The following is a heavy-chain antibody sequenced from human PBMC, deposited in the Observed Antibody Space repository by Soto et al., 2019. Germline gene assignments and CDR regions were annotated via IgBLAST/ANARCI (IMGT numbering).Heavy chain of an antibody. CDR1: GGSISFDHYH. CDR2: IHYSGSV. CDR3: VREDDGGDRDYYGLDV. D-gene: IGHD2-21*02. J-gene: IGHJ6*02. V-gene: IGHV4-30-4*01. Sequence: QVQLQESGPGLVRPSQTLSLTCTVSGGSISFDHYHWTWIRQPAGKGLEWIGYIHYSGSVYSNPSLQSRVRMSVDTSKNLFSLKLSSVTAADTAVYFCVREDDGGDRDYYGLDVWGQGTTVTVSS.